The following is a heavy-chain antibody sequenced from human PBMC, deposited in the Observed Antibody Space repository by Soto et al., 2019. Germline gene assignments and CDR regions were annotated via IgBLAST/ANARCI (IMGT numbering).Heavy chain of an antibody. CDR3: ARSYYYDSSGYYAFDS. CDR2: IYSGGST. V-gene: IGHV3-53*02. J-gene: IGHJ3*02. D-gene: IGHD3-22*01. Sequence: EVQLVETGGGLIQPGGSLRLSCAASGFTVSSNYMSWVRQAPGKGLEWVSVIYSGGSTYYADSVKGRFTISRDNYKNTLYLQMNSLRAEDTAVYYCARSYYYDSSGYYAFDSWGQGKMVTVSS. CDR1: GFTVSSNY.